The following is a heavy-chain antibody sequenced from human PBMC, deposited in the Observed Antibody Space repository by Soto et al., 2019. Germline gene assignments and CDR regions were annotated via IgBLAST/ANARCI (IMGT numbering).Heavy chain of an antibody. CDR2: INPNSGGT. J-gene: IGHJ4*02. Sequence: GASVKVSCKASGYTFTGYYMHWVRQAPGQGLEWMGWINPNSGGTNYAQKFQGWVTMTRDTSISTAYMELSRLRSGDTAVYYCARVTSDYYFDYWGQGTLVTVSS. D-gene: IGHD2-21*02. V-gene: IGHV1-2*04. CDR3: ARVTSDYYFDY. CDR1: GYTFTGYY.